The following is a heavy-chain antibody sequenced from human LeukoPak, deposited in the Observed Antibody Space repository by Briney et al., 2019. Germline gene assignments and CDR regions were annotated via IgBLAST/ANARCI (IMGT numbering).Heavy chain of an antibody. CDR1: GGSISSSNW. J-gene: IGHJ5*02. V-gene: IGHV4-4*02. CDR2: IYHSGST. D-gene: IGHD3-10*01. Sequence: PSETLSLTFAVSGGSISSSNWWSWVRQPPGKGLEWIGEIYHSGSTNYTPSLKSRVIISVDKSKNQFSLKLSSVTAADAAVYYCARVLIGSITTYNWFDPWGQGTLVTVSS. CDR3: ARVLIGSITTYNWFDP.